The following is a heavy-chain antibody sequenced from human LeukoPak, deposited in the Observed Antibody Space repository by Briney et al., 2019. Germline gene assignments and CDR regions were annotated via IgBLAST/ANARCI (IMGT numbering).Heavy chain of an antibody. D-gene: IGHD3-3*01. CDR1: GFTFSSYG. CDR2: IRYDGSNK. CDR3: ARDWYEWSLRVSDAFDI. Sequence: PGGSLRLSCAASGFTFSSYGMHWVRQAPGKGLEWVACIRYDGSNKYYADSVKGRFTISRDNSKNTLYLQMNSLRAEDTAVYYCARDWYEWSLRVSDAFDIWGQGTMVTVSS. J-gene: IGHJ3*02. V-gene: IGHV3-30*02.